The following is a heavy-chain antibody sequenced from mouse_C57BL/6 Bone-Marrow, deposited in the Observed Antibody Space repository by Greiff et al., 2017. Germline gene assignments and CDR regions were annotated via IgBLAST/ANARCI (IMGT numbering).Heavy chain of an antibody. Sequence: EVKVVESGGGLVQPGGFMKLSCAASGFTFSDAWMDWVRQSPEKGLEWVAEIRNKANNHATYYAESVKGRFTISRDDSKSSVYLQTNSLRAEDTGIYYCTRPGAGFFDYWGQGTTLTVSS. CDR3: TRPGAGFFDY. CDR1: GFTFSDAW. J-gene: IGHJ2*01. V-gene: IGHV6-6*01. CDR2: IRNKANNHAT.